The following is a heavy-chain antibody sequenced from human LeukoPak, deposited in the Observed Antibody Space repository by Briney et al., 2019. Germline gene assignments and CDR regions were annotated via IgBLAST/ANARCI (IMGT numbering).Heavy chain of an antibody. J-gene: IGHJ4*02. CDR1: GFTFSSYW. Sequence: GSLRLSCAASGFTFSSYWMSWVRQAPGKGLEWIGSVYYTGASYYNPSLKSRVTISIDTSKKHFSLKLTSVTAADTAVYYCARGAPPQNWGQGTLVTVSS. CDR3: ARGAPPQN. CDR2: VYYTGAS. V-gene: IGHV4-39*07.